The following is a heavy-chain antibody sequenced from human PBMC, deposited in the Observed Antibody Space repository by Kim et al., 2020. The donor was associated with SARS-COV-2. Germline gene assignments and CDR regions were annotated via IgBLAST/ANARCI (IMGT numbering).Heavy chain of an antibody. V-gene: IGHV3-33*01. CDR3: AREPDSSGCDY. J-gene: IGHJ4*02. CDR1: GFTFSSYG. D-gene: IGHD3-22*01. CDR2: IWYDGSNK. Sequence: GGSLRLSCAASGFTFSSYGMHWVRQAPGKGLEWVAVIWYDGSNKYYADSVKGRFTISRDNSKNTLYLQMNSLIAEDTAVYYCAREPDSSGCDYCGEGTVVTVSS.